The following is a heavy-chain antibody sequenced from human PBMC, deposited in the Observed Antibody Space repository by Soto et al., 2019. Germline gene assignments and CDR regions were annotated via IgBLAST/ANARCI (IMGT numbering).Heavy chain of an antibody. CDR2: SHVGPDTT. J-gene: IGHJ4*02. Sequence: QVQLEQSGAEVKKPGALMKVSCQASGYTFTSYYIHWVRQAPGQGLEWMGVSHVGPDTTMYAQKFQGRVTMTRDTSTSTVYMELSSLISEDTAVYFCARESSGTQYFDYWGQGTLVTVSS. V-gene: IGHV1-46*01. D-gene: IGHD6-19*01. CDR3: ARESSGTQYFDY. CDR1: GYTFTSYY.